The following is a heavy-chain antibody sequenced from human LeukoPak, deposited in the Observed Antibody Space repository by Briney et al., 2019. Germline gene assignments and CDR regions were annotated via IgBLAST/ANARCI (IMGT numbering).Heavy chain of an antibody. Sequence: KPSETLSLTCAVSGYSISSGYCWGWIRQPPGKGLEWIGSIYHSGSTYYNPSLKSRVTISVDTSKNQFSLKLSSVTAADTAVYYCAREMEDSSPGWWYFDLWGRGTLVTVSS. CDR3: AREMEDSSPGWWYFDL. V-gene: IGHV4-38-2*02. D-gene: IGHD6-13*01. CDR2: IYHSGST. J-gene: IGHJ2*01. CDR1: GYSISSGYC.